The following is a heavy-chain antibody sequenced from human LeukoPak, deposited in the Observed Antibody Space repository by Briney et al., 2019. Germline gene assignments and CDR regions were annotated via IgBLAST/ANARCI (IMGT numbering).Heavy chain of an antibody. CDR2: ITPNSGGT. J-gene: IGHJ4*02. Sequence: ASVKVSCKASRYTFTGYYMHWVRQAPGQGLEWMGWITPNSGGTNYAQKFQGRVTMTRDTSISTAYMELTRLRSDDTAVYYCARVSSGWPYSDYWGQGTLVTVSS. CDR1: RYTFTGYY. CDR3: ARVSSGWPYSDY. D-gene: IGHD6-19*01. V-gene: IGHV1-2*02.